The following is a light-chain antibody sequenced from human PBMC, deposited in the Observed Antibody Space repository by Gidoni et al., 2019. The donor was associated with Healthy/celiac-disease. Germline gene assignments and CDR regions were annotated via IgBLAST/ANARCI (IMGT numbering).Light chain of an antibody. CDR2: GAS. CDR1: QDIINY. J-gene: IGKJ4*01. CDR3: QKYVNLPLT. Sequence: DIQMTQSPYSLAASVGDRVTITCKASQDIINYSNWYKQKPGKAPKLLIYGASNLETGVPSRFSGSGSGTDFTFPISGLRPEDIETYSCQKYVNLPLTFGGGTKVEIK. V-gene: IGKV1-33*01.